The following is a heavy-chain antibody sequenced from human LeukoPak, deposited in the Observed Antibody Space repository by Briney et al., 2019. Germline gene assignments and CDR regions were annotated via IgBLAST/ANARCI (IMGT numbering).Heavy chain of an antibody. CDR1: GGSISSSNW. J-gene: IGHJ4*02. CDR3: ARRKRKYSSGWGYEYYFDY. Sequence: PSGTLSLTCAVSGGSISSSNWWSWVRQPPGKGLEWIGEIYHSGSTNYNPSLKSRVTISVDTSKNQFSLKLSSVTAADTAVYYCARRKRKYSSGWGYEYYFDYWGQGTLVTVSS. CDR2: IYHSGST. V-gene: IGHV4-4*02. D-gene: IGHD6-19*01.